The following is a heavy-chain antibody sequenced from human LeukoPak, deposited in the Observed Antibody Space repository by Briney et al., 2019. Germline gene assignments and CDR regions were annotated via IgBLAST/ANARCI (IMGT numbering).Heavy chain of an antibody. CDR2: INRDGSST. CDR1: GFTFSSYW. J-gene: IGHJ4*02. Sequence: TGGSLRLSCAASGFTFSSYWMHWVRQAPGKGLVWVSRINRDGSSTNYADSVKGRFTISRDNAKTTLYLQMNSLRAEDAAVYYCARAGHCGSRGRIDYWGQGTLLTVSS. CDR3: ARAGHCGSRGRIDY. V-gene: IGHV3-74*01. D-gene: IGHD3-10*01.